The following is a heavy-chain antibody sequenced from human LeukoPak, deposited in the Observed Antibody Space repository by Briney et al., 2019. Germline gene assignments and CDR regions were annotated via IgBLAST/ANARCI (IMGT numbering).Heavy chain of an antibody. CDR3: ARAPQIGFSGFDKNY. CDR1: GFTLSSYG. J-gene: IGHJ4*02. Sequence: GGSLRLSCTASGFTLSSYGMHWVRQAPGKGLEWVARINSDGSNINYADSVKGRFTISRDNSKNTVYLQMNSLRADDTAVYFCARAPQIGFSGFDKNYWRQGTLVTVPS. V-gene: IGHV3-74*01. CDR2: INSDGSNI. D-gene: IGHD5-12*01.